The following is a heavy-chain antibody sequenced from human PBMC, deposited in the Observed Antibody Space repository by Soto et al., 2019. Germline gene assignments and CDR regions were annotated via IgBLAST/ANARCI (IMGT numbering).Heavy chain of an antibody. CDR2: LSGSSRAI. V-gene: IGHV3-48*02. CDR3: ARDPSNGNSHVSYCDC. J-gene: IGHJ4*02. Sequence: AGGSLRLSCAASGFTFSNFAMNWVRRAPGKGPEWVSYLSGSSRAINYADSVKGRFIVSRDNAKNSLFLQMNSLRDEDTAVYYCARDPSNGNSHVSYCDCWGQGTLVTVSS. CDR1: GFTFSNFA. D-gene: IGHD3-16*01.